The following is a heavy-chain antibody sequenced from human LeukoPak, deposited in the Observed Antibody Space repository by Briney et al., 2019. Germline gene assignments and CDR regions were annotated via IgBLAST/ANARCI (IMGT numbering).Heavy chain of an antibody. CDR3: AKSLSNTAMVGTFDH. Sequence: GGCLRLSCAASGFTFNNYAMSWVRQAPGKGLEWVSTISGSGGSTYYADSVKGRFTISRDNSKNTLYMQMNSLRAEDTAVYYCAKSLSNTAMVGTFDHWGQGTLVTVSS. CDR1: GFTFNNYA. J-gene: IGHJ4*02. CDR2: ISGSGGST. V-gene: IGHV3-23*01. D-gene: IGHD5-18*01.